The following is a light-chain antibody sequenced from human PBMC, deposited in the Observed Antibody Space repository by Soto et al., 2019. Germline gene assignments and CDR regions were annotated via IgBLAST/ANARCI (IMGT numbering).Light chain of an antibody. CDR1: QTFHSW. CDR3: QHDNSYSGA. J-gene: IGKJ1*01. V-gene: IGKV1-5*03. Sequence: DIQMTHTPSTLSGSVVDRGTITCPATQTFHSWLACYQQKPGKAPKLLIYKASTLKSGVPSRFSGSASATEFTLTISSLQPDEFETYYCQHDNSYSGAFGEGTKV. CDR2: KAS.